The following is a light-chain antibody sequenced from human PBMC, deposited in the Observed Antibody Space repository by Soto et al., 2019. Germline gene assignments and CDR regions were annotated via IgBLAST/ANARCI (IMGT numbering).Light chain of an antibody. CDR2: GAS. CDR1: QSVSSSY. Sequence: EIVLTQSPGTLSLSPGERATLSCRASQSVSSSYLAWYLQKPGQAPRLLIYGASSRATGIPDRFSGSGSGTDFTLTISRLEPEDFAVYYCQQYGRSPPFSFGPGTKVDSK. CDR3: QQYGRSPPFS. J-gene: IGKJ3*01. V-gene: IGKV3-20*01.